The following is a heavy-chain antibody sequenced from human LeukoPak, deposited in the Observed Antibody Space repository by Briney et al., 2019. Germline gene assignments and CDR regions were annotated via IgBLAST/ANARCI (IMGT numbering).Heavy chain of an antibody. CDR3: ARETGTTFN. V-gene: IGHV6-1*01. CDR1: GDSVSSNSAA. J-gene: IGHJ4*02. D-gene: IGHD1-7*01. Sequence: SETLSLTCAISGDSVSSNSAAWNWIRQSPSRGREWLGRTYYRSKWYSDFALSVKSRITIYPDTSKNQFSLQLNSVTPDDTAVYYCARETGTTFNWGQGTLVTVSS. CDR2: TYYRSKWYS.